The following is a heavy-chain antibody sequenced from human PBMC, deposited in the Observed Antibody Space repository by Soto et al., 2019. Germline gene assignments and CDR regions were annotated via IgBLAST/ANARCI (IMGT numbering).Heavy chain of an antibody. Sequence: SETMSLTCTVAGGYIISGGCYWNWNSQHPGKGLEWIGYIYYIGSTYYNPSLESRVTISLDTSKNQFSLKLSSVTAADTALYYCARLHGYCINSSCYGHYAMDAWGQGTTVTVSS. J-gene: IGHJ6*02. CDR2: IYYIGST. CDR3: ARLHGYCINSSCYGHYAMDA. D-gene: IGHD2-2*01. V-gene: IGHV4-31*03. CDR1: GGYIISGGCY.